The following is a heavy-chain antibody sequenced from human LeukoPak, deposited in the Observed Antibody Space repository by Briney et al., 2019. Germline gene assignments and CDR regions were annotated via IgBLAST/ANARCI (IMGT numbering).Heavy chain of an antibody. CDR3: TRISMIVETFDI. CDR1: GFIFSGSA. J-gene: IGHJ3*02. CDR2: IRSKANSYAT. V-gene: IGHV3-73*01. D-gene: IGHD3-22*01. Sequence: PGGSLKLSCAASGFIFSGSAIHWVRQASGKGLEWVGRIRSKANSYATAYAASVKGRFTISRDDSKNTAYLHLNSLKTEDTAVYYCTRISMIVETFDIWGQGTMVTVSS.